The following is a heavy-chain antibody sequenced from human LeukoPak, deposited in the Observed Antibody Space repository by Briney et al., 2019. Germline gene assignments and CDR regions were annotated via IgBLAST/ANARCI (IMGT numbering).Heavy chain of an antibody. CDR2: TYYRSKWYD. V-gene: IGHV6-1*01. J-gene: IGHJ3*02. Sequence: SQTLSLTCAISGDSASSNNAAWNWIRQSPSRGLEWLGKTYYRSKWYDDYAVSVKSRITINPDTSKNQFTLKMNSVTPEDTAVYYCAREAGSTGPVGAFDIWGQGTRVTVSS. D-gene: IGHD6-19*01. CDR3: AREAGSTGPVGAFDI. CDR1: GDSASSNNAA.